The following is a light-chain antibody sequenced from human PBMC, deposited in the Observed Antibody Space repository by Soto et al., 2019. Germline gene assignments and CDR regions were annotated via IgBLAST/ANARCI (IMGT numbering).Light chain of an antibody. CDR2: GAS. J-gene: IGKJ1*01. V-gene: IGKV3-15*01. CDR3: QQCHGWPRT. Sequence: EIVMTQSPVTLSVSPGERATLSCRASQSISSNLAWYQQKPGQAPRLLIYGASTRATGIPARFSGSGSGTEFTLTISSLQSEDFAVYDCQQCHGWPRTFGQGTKVEIK. CDR1: QSISSN.